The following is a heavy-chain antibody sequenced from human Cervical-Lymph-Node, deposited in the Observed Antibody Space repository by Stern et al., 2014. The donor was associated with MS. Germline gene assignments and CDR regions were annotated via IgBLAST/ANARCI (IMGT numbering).Heavy chain of an antibody. CDR2: LIPIVVAA. Sequence: QVQLVESGAEVKKPGSSVKVSFKASVATFSTYFISFARQSPVQGLERTGGLIPIVVAANYAQKFQSRVTIIADASTSTAYLELSSLRAEDTAVYYCARGKTGDPNFDYWGQGSLVTVSS. CDR1: VATFSTYF. D-gene: IGHD7-27*01. J-gene: IGHJ4*02. V-gene: IGHV1-69*01. CDR3: ARGKTGDPNFDY.